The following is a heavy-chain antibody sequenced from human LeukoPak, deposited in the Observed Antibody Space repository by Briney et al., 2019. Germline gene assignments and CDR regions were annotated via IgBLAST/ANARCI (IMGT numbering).Heavy chain of an antibody. D-gene: IGHD3-16*01. CDR1: GSTFSSYE. Sequence: GGSLRLSCAASGSTFSSYEMNWVRQAPGKGLEWVSYISSSGSTIYYADSVKGRFTISRDNAKNSLYLQMNSLRAEDTAVYYCASQGISFGGLGGMDVWGQGTTVTVSS. CDR2: ISSSGSTI. V-gene: IGHV3-48*03. J-gene: IGHJ6*02. CDR3: ASQGISFGGLGGMDV.